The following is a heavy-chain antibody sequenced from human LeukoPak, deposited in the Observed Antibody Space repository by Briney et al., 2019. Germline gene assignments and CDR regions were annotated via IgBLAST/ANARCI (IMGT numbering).Heavy chain of an antibody. CDR3: MTILRGY. V-gene: IGHV3-15*01. J-gene: IGHJ4*02. Sequence: KPGGSLRLSCAASGFTFSSYAMSWVRQAPGKGLEWVGRIKSTTDGGTTDYAAPVKGRFTISRDDSKNTLYLQMNSLKTEDTAVYYCMTILRGYWGQGTLVTVSS. CDR1: GFTFSSYA. CDR2: IKSTTDGGTT. D-gene: IGHD5/OR15-5a*01.